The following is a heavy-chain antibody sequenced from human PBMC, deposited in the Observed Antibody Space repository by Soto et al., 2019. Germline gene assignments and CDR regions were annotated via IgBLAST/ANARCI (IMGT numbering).Heavy chain of an antibody. J-gene: IGHJ4*02. CDR2: IYYTGTT. D-gene: IGHD1-1*01. CDR1: GGSISGNY. V-gene: IGHV4-59*12. Sequence: PSETLSLTCTVSGGSISGNYWSWMRQPPGKGLEWIGYIYYTGTTKYNPSVKSRVTISVDTSKNQFPLNLRSVTAADTAVYYCANTNRHGHSTYWGQGTLVTVSS. CDR3: ANTNRHGHSTY.